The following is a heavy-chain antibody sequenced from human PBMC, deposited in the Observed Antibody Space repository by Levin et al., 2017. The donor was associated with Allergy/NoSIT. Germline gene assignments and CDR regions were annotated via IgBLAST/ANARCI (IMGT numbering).Heavy chain of an antibody. CDR1: GFTFSSYA. CDR3: ARVASSSWFDY. D-gene: IGHD6-13*01. CDR2: ISYDGSNK. J-gene: IGHJ4*02. V-gene: IGHV3-30-3*01. Sequence: GESLKISCAASGFTFSSYAMHWVRQAPGKGLEWVAVISYDGSNKYYADSVKGRFTISRDNSKNTLYLQMNSLRAEDTAVYYCARVASSSWFDYWGQGTLVTVSS.